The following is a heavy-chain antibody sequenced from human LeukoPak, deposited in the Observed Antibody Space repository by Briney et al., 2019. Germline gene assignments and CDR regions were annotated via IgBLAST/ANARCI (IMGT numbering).Heavy chain of an antibody. J-gene: IGHJ4*02. D-gene: IGHD2-2*01. Sequence: GGSLRLSCAASGFTFSSYWMHWVRQVPGKGLVWVARINPGGSSITYADSVKGRFTISRDNAKNSLFLQMNSLRAEDTAVYYCARGEPYHCSSTSCYYDYWGQGTLVTVSS. V-gene: IGHV3-74*01. CDR2: INPGGSSI. CDR1: GFTFSSYW. CDR3: ARGEPYHCSSTSCYYDY.